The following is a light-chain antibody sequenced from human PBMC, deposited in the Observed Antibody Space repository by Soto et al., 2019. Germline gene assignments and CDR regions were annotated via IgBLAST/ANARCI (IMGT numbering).Light chain of an antibody. J-gene: IGKJ4*01. Sequence: DIVMNQSPDSLAVSLGERATINCKSSQSVLYSSNNKNYLAWYQQKPVQPPKLLIYWASTRESGVPDRFSGSGSGTEFTLTISSLQAEDVAVYYCQQYYSTPPTFGGGTKVEIK. CDR2: WAS. V-gene: IGKV4-1*01. CDR1: QSVLYSSNNKNY. CDR3: QQYYSTPPT.